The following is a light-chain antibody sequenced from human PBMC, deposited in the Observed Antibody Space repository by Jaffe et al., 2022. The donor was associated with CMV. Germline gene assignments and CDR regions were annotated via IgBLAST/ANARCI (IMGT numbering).Light chain of an antibody. Sequence: EIVLTQSPGTLSLSPGERATLSCRASQSLSSTYLAWYQQKPGQAPRLLIYGASSRATGTPDRFSGSGSGTDFTLTISRLEPEDFAVYYCQQYVSSVTFGGGTKVEIK. CDR3: QQYVSSVT. V-gene: IGKV3-20*01. CDR2: GAS. J-gene: IGKJ4*01. CDR1: QSLSSTY.